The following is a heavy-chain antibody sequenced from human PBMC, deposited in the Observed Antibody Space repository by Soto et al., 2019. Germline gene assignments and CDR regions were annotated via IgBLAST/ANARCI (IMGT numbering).Heavy chain of an antibody. J-gene: IGHJ4*02. V-gene: IGHV4-34*01. CDR1: GGSFSGYY. D-gene: IGHD6-13*01. Sequence: SDTLSLTFAVYGGSFSGYYWSWIRQPPGKGLEWIGEINHSGSTNYNPSLKSLVTISVDTSKNQFSLKLSSVTAADTAVYYCARCRISSSCGXWGQVTLFTVSX. CDR2: INHSGST. CDR3: ARCRISSSCGX.